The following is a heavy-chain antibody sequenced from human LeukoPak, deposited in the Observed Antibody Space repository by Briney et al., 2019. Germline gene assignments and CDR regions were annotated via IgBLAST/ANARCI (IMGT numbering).Heavy chain of an antibody. V-gene: IGHV3-23*01. J-gene: IGHJ4*02. CDR3: AKVPYGVYQAYYFDY. D-gene: IGHD4-17*01. CDR1: GFTFSSYA. Sequence: PGGSLRLSCAASGFTFSSYAMSWVRQAPGKGLEWVSAISGSGGSTYYADSVKGRFTISRDNSKNTLYLQMNSLRAEDTAVYYCAKVPYGVYQAYYFDYWGQGTLVTVSS. CDR2: ISGSGGST.